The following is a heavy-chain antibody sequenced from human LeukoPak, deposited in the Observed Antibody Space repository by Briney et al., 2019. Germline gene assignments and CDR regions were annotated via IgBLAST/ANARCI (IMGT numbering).Heavy chain of an antibody. J-gene: IGHJ4*02. Sequence: GGSLRLSCAASGLTFSSHSIHCVRQAPGKGLEWVALISNDGRQYYADSVKGRFTITRDNSKNTVYLQMNSLSAEDTAVYFCARDGGYTNGHPFDYWGQGTLVTVSS. CDR3: ARDGGYTNGHPFDY. CDR2: ISNDGRQ. CDR1: GLTFSSHS. D-gene: IGHD2-8*01. V-gene: IGHV3-30*04.